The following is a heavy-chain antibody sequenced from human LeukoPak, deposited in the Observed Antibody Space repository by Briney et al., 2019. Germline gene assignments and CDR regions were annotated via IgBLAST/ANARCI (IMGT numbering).Heavy chain of an antibody. CDR3: ARDRACGGDCYLGY. D-gene: IGHD2-21*02. CDR2: ISGSGGST. Sequence: GGSLRLSCAASGFTFSSYAMSWVRQAPGKGLEWVSAISGSGGSTYYADSVKGRFTISRDNSKNTLYLQMNSLRAEDTAVYYCARDRACGGDCYLGYWGQGTLVTVSS. J-gene: IGHJ4*02. CDR1: GFTFSSYA. V-gene: IGHV3-23*01.